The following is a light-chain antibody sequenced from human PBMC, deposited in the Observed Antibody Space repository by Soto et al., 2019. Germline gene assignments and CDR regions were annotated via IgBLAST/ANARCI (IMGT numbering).Light chain of an antibody. J-gene: IGKJ4*01. CDR2: DAS. CDR3: QQYHNLPLLT. V-gene: IGKV1-33*01. CDR1: QDITNY. Sequence: DIQMTQSPSSLSASVGDRVTITCQASQDITNYLTWCQQKPGKVPNLLIYDASNLEAGVPSRFSGSESGTDFTFTISSLQPEDIATYYCQQYHNLPLLTFGGGTKVDIK.